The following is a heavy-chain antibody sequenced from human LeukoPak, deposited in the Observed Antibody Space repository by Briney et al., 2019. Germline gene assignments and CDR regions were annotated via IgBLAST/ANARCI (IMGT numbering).Heavy chain of an antibody. CDR3: ARGTSSSFDY. J-gene: IGHJ4*02. V-gene: IGHV1-18*01. CDR1: VYTFINYG. D-gene: IGHD6-13*01. Sequence: ASVKVSCKASVYTFINYGISWVRQAPGQGLEWMGWISAYNGNTNYAQNLQGRVTMTTDTSTSTAYMELRSLRSDDTAVYYCARGTSSSFDYWGQGTLVTVSS. CDR2: ISAYNGNT.